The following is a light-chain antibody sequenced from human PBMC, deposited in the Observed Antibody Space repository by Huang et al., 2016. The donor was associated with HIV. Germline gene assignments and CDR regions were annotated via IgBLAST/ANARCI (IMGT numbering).Light chain of an antibody. V-gene: IGKV3-15*01. Sequence: EVVMTQSPATLSVSPGERATLSCRASQSVSGNLAWYHQKPGQAPSLLIYGSSTRATGVPARFSGSGSGTEFILTISSLRSEDSALYYCQQYGNWPPWTFGQGTKVEVK. CDR2: GSS. J-gene: IGKJ1*01. CDR3: QQYGNWPPWT. CDR1: QSVSGN.